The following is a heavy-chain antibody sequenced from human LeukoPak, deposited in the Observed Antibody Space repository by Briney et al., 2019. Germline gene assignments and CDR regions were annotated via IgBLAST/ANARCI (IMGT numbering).Heavy chain of an antibody. D-gene: IGHD5-18*01. J-gene: IGHJ6*03. CDR2: IIPIFGTA. Sequence: GASVKVSCKASGGTFSSYAISWVRQAPGQGLEWMGGIIPIFGTANYAQKFQGRVTITADESTSTAYMELGSLRSEDTAVYYCARAGSGYSYGSDYYYYMDVWGKGTTVTISS. V-gene: IGHV1-69*13. CDR1: GGTFSSYA. CDR3: ARAGSGYSYGSDYYYYMDV.